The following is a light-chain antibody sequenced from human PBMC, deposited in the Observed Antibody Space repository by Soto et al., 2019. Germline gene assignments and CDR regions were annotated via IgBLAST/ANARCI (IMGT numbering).Light chain of an antibody. J-gene: IGLJ2*01. CDR3: SSYASAGAVV. Sequence: QSALTQPASVSGSPGQSITISCTGTSSDVGDYNFVSWYRQYPGKVPKIIIYEVTHRPSGVSNRFSGSKSGNTASLTISGLQAEDEADYYCSSYASAGAVVFGGGTKLTVL. CDR2: EVT. V-gene: IGLV2-14*01. CDR1: SSDVGDYNF.